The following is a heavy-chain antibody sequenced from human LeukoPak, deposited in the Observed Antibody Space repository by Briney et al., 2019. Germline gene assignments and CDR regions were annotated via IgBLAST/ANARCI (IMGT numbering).Heavy chain of an antibody. CDR2: IYYSGST. J-gene: IGHJ4*02. D-gene: IGHD6-13*01. V-gene: IGHV4-59*08. CDR1: GGSISSYY. CDR3: ARPHSSSWAYFGY. Sequence: SETLSLTCTVSGGSISSYYWSWIRQPPGKGLEWIGYIYYSGSTNYNPSLKSRVTISVDTSKNQFSLRLSSVTASDTAVYYCARPHSSSWAYFGYWGQGTLVTVSS.